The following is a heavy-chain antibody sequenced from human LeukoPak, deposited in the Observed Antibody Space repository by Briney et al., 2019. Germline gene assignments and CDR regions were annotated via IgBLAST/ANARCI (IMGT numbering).Heavy chain of an antibody. CDR1: GFTFSSYS. Sequence: GGSLRLSCAASGFTFSSYSMNWVRQAPGKGLEWVSSISSSSSYIYYADSVKGRFTISRDNAKNSLYLQMNSLRAEDTAVYYCARGKSAYDYVPSYYYGMDVWGQGTTVTVSS. V-gene: IGHV3-21*04. CDR2: ISSSSSYI. J-gene: IGHJ6*02. CDR3: ARGKSAYDYVPSYYYGMDV. D-gene: IGHD3-16*01.